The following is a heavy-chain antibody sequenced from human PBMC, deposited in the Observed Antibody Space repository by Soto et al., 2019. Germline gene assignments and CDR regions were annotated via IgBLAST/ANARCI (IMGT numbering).Heavy chain of an antibody. CDR2: ISYDGSNK. CDR1: GFTFSSYG. CDR3: AKARIGSYSVVWSAFDI. V-gene: IGHV3-30*18. J-gene: IGHJ3*02. D-gene: IGHD1-26*01. Sequence: PGGSLRLSCAASGFTFSSYGMHWVRQAPGKGLEWVAVISYDGSNKCYADSVKGRFTISRDNSKNTLYLQMNSLRAEDTAVYYCAKARIGSYSVVWSAFDIWSQGTMVTVSS.